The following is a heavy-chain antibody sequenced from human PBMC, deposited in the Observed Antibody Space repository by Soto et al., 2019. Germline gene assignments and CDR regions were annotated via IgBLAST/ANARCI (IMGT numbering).Heavy chain of an antibody. CDR2: IYSGGST. V-gene: IGHV3-53*01. CDR1: GFTVSSNY. Sequence: GGSLRLSCAASGFTVSSNYMSWVRQAPGKGLEWVSVIYSGGSTYYADSVKGRFTISRDNSKNTLYLQMNSLRAEDTAVYYCARGSSSWYVSYYFDYWGQGTLVTVSS. D-gene: IGHD6-13*01. J-gene: IGHJ4*02. CDR3: ARGSSSWYVSYYFDY.